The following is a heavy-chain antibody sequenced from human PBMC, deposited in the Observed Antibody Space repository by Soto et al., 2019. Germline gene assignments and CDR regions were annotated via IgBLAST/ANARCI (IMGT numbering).Heavy chain of an antibody. D-gene: IGHD5-12*01. CDR3: ARRTYSGSSYYFDY. V-gene: IGHV4-4*09. J-gene: IGHJ4*02. Sequence: SDTLSLTWTVSGGTISRNYWSGGRLPPGKGLEWIAYTDNSGNTNYNPSLKSRVTISIDASKNQFSLRLSSVTAADTAAYYCARRTYSGSSYYFDYWGQGTQVTVS. CDR1: GGTISRNY. CDR2: TDNSGNT.